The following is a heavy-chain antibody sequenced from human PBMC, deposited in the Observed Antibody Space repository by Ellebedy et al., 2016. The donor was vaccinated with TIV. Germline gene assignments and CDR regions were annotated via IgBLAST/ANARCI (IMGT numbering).Heavy chain of an antibody. V-gene: IGHV1-46*01. CDR1: GYTFISYY. CDR3: AIRYSSGWSLDY. J-gene: IGHJ4*02. D-gene: IGHD6-19*01. CDR2: INPSGGRT. Sequence: ASVKVSXKASGYTFISYYMHWVRQAPGQGLEWMGIINPSGGRTSYAQKFQGRVTMTRDTSTSTVYMELSSLRSEDTAVYYCAIRYSSGWSLDYWGQGTLVTVSS.